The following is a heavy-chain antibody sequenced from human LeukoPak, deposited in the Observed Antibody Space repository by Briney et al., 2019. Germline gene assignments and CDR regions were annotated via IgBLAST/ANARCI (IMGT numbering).Heavy chain of an antibody. CDR2: ISYDGSNK. CDR1: GFTFSSYA. Sequence: GRSLRLSCAASGFTFSSYAMHWVRQAPGKGLEWVAVISYDGSNKYYADSVKGRFTISRDNSKNTVYLQMNSLRAEDTTVYYCARDSGIGYCSGGSCHAAFDYWGQGTLVTVSS. CDR3: ARDSGIGYCSGGSCHAAFDY. J-gene: IGHJ4*02. D-gene: IGHD2-15*01. V-gene: IGHV3-30*14.